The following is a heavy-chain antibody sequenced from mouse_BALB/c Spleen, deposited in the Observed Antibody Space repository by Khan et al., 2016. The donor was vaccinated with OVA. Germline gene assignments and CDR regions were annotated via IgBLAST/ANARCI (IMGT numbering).Heavy chain of an antibody. J-gene: IGHJ2*01. V-gene: IGHV1-4*01. CDR2: INPSSGYT. D-gene: IGHD3-1*01. CDR3: ARKSTRASY. Sequence: LQQSGAELVKPGASVKMSCKASGYTFTSYTMHWVKQRPGQGLEWIGYINPSSGYTKYNQKFKDKATLTADKSSSTAYMQLSSLTSEDSAVDYCARKSTRASYWGQGTTLTVSS. CDR1: GYTFTSYT.